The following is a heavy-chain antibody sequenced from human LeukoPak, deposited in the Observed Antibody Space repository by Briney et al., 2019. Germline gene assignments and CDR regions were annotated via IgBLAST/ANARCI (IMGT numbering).Heavy chain of an antibody. J-gene: IGHJ5*02. D-gene: IGHD3-10*01. Sequence: GESLKISCKGSGYSFTNYWIGWVRQMPGKGLEWMGIIYPGDSDTRYSPSFQGQVTISADKSITTAYLQWSSLKASDTAMYYCVRVLSTPFGWFDPWGQGTLVTVSS. CDR3: VRVLSTPFGWFDP. CDR1: GYSFTNYW. V-gene: IGHV5-51*01. CDR2: IYPGDSDT.